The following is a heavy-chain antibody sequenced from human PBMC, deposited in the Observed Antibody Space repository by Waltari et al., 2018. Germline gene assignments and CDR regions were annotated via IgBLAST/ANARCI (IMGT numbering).Heavy chain of an antibody. CDR1: GFTFSSYA. CDR3: AKVVMSYYYDSSGYPEYFDY. D-gene: IGHD3-22*01. Sequence: EVQLLESGGGLVQPGGSLRLSCTASGFTFSSYAMSWVRQAPGKGLGWVSAISGSGGSTYYADSVKGRFTISRDNSKNTLYLQMNSLRAEDTAVYYCAKVVMSYYYDSSGYPEYFDYWGQGTLVTVSS. V-gene: IGHV3-23*01. CDR2: ISGSGGST. J-gene: IGHJ4*02.